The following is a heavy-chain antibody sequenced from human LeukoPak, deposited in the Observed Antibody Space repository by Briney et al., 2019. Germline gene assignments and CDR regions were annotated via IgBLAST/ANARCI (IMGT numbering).Heavy chain of an antibody. CDR1: GFTVSSNY. CDR3: ARDYYGSGSYDY. J-gene: IGHJ4*02. Sequence: LRLSCAASGFTVSSNYMSWVRQAPGKGLEWIGYIYYSGSTYYNPSLKSRVTISVDTSKNQFSLKLSSVTAADTAVYYCARDYYGSGSYDYWGQGTLVTVSS. D-gene: IGHD3-10*01. V-gene: IGHV4-31*02. CDR2: IYYSGST.